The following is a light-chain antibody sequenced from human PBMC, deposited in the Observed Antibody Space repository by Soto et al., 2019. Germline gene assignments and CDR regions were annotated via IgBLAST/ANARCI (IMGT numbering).Light chain of an antibody. J-gene: IGKJ5*01. CDR3: QQYTGPPTT. Sequence: EIILTQSPDTLSLSPGERATLSCRASQTVSSNYLAWCQQRPGQAPRLLIYGVSTRAAGIPDRFSGSGSGTDFTLTITRLEPEDSAVYFCQQYTGPPTTFGQGTRLESK. V-gene: IGKV3-20*01. CDR2: GVS. CDR1: QTVSSNY.